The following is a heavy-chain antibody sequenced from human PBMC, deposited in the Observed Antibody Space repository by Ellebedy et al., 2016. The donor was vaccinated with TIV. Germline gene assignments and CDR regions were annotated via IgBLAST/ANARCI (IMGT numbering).Heavy chain of an antibody. CDR2: ISAYNGNT. Sequence: ASVKVSCKASGYTFTSYGISWVRQAPGQGLEWMGWISAYNGNTNYAQKLQGRVTMTTDTSTSTAYMELRSLRSDDTAVYYCARDPRNGNYYYYYGMDVWGQGTTVTVSS. D-gene: IGHD1-14*01. CDR3: ARDPRNGNYYYYYGMDV. CDR1: GYTFTSYG. J-gene: IGHJ6*02. V-gene: IGHV1-18*04.